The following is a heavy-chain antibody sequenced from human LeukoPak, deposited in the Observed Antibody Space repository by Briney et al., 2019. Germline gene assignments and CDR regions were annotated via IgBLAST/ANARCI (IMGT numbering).Heavy chain of an antibody. CDR2: FDPEDGET. CDR1: GYTLTELS. CDR3: VCCSSTSCYGGYYFDY. V-gene: IGHV1-24*01. D-gene: IGHD2-2*01. J-gene: IGHJ4*02. Sequence: ASVKVSCKVSGYTLTELSMHWVRQAPGKGLEGMGGFDPEDGETIYAQKFQGRVTMTEDTSTDTAYMELSSLRSEDTAVYYCVCCSSTSCYGGYYFDYWGQGTLVTVSS.